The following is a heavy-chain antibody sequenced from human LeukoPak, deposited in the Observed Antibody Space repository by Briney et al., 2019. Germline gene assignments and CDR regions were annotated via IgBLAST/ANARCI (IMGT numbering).Heavy chain of an antibody. V-gene: IGHV3-11*04. D-gene: IGHD6-6*01. CDR1: GFSFSDFY. J-gene: IGHJ4*02. CDR2: ISRSGSST. CDR3: ARPDEYRSSFALNS. Sequence: PGGSLRLSCVASGFSFSDFYMTWIRQTPGKGLEWVSYISRSGSSTYYADSVKGRFTISRDNAENSLYLQMHSLRVEDTAVYFCARPDEYRSSFALNSWGQGTLVTVSS.